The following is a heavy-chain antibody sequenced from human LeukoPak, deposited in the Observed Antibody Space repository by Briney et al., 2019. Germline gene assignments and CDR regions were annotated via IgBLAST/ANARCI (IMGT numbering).Heavy chain of an antibody. J-gene: IGHJ4*02. CDR1: GGSIDGHSYS. V-gene: IGHV4-39*06. D-gene: IGHD3-3*01. CDR3: AGAPYDFRRTYPRSFDS. CDR2: TYSDAST. Sequence: PSETLSLTCTVSGGSIDGHSYSWAWIRPPPGRGLEWFVYTYSDASTSSSPYLMRRVTISISTSKSSFSLKSGSATAAAAAVYFWAGAPYDFRRTYPRSFDSWGQGTLGTVSS.